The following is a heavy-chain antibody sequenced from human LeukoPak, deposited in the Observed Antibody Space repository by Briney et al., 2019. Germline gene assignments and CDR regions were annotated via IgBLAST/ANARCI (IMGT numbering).Heavy chain of an antibody. V-gene: IGHV4-38-2*02. J-gene: IGHJ3*02. CDR2: IYHSGST. D-gene: IGHD1-26*01. CDR3: ARSWEQLFPAANAFDI. Sequence: PSETLSLTCTVSGYSISSGYYWGWIRQPPGKGLEWIGSIYHSGSTYYNPSLKSRVTISVDTSKNQFSLKLSSVTAADTAVYYCARSWEQLFPAANAFDIWGQGTMVTVSS. CDR1: GYSISSGYY.